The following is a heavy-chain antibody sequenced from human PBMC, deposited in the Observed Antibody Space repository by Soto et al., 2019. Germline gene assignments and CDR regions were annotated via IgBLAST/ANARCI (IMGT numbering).Heavy chain of an antibody. V-gene: IGHV3-74*01. CDR2: INSDGSNT. CDR1: GFTFSNYW. D-gene: IGHD2-15*01. Sequence: GGSLRLSCAASGFTFSNYWMHWVRQAPGKGLVWVSRINSDGSNTNYADSLKGRFTISRDNAKNTLYLQRNSLRAEDTAVYYCAGRYCSGVSCYFYWGQGTLVTVSS. CDR3: AGRYCSGVSCYFY. J-gene: IGHJ4*02.